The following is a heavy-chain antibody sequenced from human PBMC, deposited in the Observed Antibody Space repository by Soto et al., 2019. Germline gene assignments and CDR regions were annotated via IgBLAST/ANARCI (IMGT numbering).Heavy chain of an antibody. D-gene: IGHD3-10*01. J-gene: IGHJ3*02. CDR1: GDTFTSHW. V-gene: IGHV5-51*01. Sequence: GESLKISCQGSGDTFTSHWIAWVRQMPRKGLELMGLIYPTDSDTRYSPSFEGQVTISVDKSISTAYLQWSSLKASDTAMYYCVRPQAKELGTIRGAFDIWGQGTKVTVSS. CDR2: IYPTDSDT. CDR3: VRPQAKELGTIRGAFDI.